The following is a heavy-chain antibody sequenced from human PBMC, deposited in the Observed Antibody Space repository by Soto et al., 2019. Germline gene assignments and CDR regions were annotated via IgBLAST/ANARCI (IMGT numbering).Heavy chain of an antibody. Sequence: GGSLRLSCAASGFTFSSYAMSWVRQAPGKGLEWVSAISGSGGSTYYADSVKGRFTISRDNSKNTLYLQMNSLRAEDTAVYYCAKAGRLYDFWSGSPSFDYWGQGTLVTVSS. V-gene: IGHV3-23*01. CDR3: AKAGRLYDFWSGSPSFDY. D-gene: IGHD3-3*01. CDR2: ISGSGGST. J-gene: IGHJ4*02. CDR1: GFTFSSYA.